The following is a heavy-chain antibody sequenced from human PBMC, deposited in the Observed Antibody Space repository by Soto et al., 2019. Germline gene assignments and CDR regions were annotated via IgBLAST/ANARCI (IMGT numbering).Heavy chain of an antibody. Sequence: LRLSFAASGFTFSSYSMNWVRQAPGKGLEWVSSISSSSSYIYYADSVKGRFTISRDNAKNSLYLQMNSLRAEDTAVYYCARDILESYYDFWSGSVYGMDVWGQGTTVTVSS. CDR1: GFTFSSYS. CDR2: ISSSSSYI. D-gene: IGHD3-3*01. CDR3: ARDILESYYDFWSGSVYGMDV. V-gene: IGHV3-21*01. J-gene: IGHJ6*02.